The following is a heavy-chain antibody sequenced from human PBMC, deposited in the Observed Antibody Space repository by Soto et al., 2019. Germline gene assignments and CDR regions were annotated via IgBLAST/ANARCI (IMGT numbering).Heavy chain of an antibody. CDR3: ARSGGEGYYYLDV. J-gene: IGHJ6*03. CDR2: INPNSGGT. V-gene: IGHV1-2*04. Sequence: AASVKVACKASGYTFTGYYMHWVLQAPGQGLEWMGWINPNSGGTNYAQKFQGWVTMTRDTSISTAYMELSRLRSDDTAVYYCARSGGEGYYYLDVWGKGTTVTVSS. CDR1: GYTFTGYY. D-gene: IGHD3-16*01.